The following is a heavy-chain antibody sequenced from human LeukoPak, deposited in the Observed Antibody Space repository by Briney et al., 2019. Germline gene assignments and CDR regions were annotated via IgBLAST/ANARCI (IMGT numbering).Heavy chain of an antibody. J-gene: IGHJ4*02. CDR3: ARDVRGVSDY. V-gene: IGHV3-21*01. CDR1: GFTFSSYG. CDR2: ISSGSSYI. D-gene: IGHD3-10*02. Sequence: GGSLRLSCAASGFTFSSYGMNWVRQAPGKGLEWVSSISSGSSYIYYADSAKGRFTISRDNAKNSLYLQMNSLRAEDTAVYYCARDVRGVSDYWGQGTLVTVSS.